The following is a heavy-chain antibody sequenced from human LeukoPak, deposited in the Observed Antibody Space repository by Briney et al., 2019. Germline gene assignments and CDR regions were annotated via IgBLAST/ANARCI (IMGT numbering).Heavy chain of an antibody. J-gene: IGHJ4*02. V-gene: IGHV3-30*18. CDR1: GFTFSSYG. CDR3: AKDFDY. CDR2: ISYDGSNK. Sequence: PGRSLRLSCAASGFTFSSYGMHWVRQAPGKGLEWVAVISYDGSNKYYADSVKGQFTISRDNSKNTLYLQMNSLRAEDTAVYYCAKDFDYWGQGTLVTVSS.